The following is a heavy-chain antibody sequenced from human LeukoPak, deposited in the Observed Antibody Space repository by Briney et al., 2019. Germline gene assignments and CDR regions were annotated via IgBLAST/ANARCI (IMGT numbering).Heavy chain of an antibody. CDR3: ARGLLSTVEY. Sequence: SETLSLTCAVYGESFSDNYWNWIRQPPGKGLEWIGEVTHSGITNYNPSLKSRVTISADTSKNQFSLKLTSVTAADTAVYHCARGLLSTVEYWGQGTLVTVSS. CDR1: GESFSDNY. V-gene: IGHV4-34*01. CDR2: VTHSGIT. D-gene: IGHD4-11*01. J-gene: IGHJ4*02.